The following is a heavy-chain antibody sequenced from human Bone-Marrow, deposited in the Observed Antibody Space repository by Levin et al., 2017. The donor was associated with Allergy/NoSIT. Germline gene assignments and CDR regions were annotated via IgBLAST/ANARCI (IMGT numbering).Heavy chain of an antibody. D-gene: IGHD3-3*01. CDR2: IKSKTDGETR. V-gene: IGHV3-15*01. J-gene: IGHJ4*02. Sequence: GGSLRLSCAASGFPFTSAWMSWVRQAPGKGLEWVGRIKSKTDGETRDYAAPVKGRFTISRDDSKNTLYLQRNSLKTEDTAVYYCTTVRRITIFGVVIIPSNYFDYWGQGTLVTVSA. CDR1: GFPFTSAW. CDR3: TTVRRITIFGVVIIPSNYFDY.